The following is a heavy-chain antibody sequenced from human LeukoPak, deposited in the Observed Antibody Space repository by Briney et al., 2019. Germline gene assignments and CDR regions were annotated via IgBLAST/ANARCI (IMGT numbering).Heavy chain of an antibody. CDR3: ATFNTAMVIAGGLDY. D-gene: IGHD5-18*01. CDR1: GYSLTELS. V-gene: IGHV1-24*01. CDR2: FDPEDGET. Sequence: GASVKVSCKLSGYSLTELSMHWVRQAPGKGLEWMGGFDPEDGETIYAQKFQGRVTMTEDTSTDTAYMELSSLRSEDTAVYYCATFNTAMVIAGGLDYWGQGTLVTVSS. J-gene: IGHJ4*02.